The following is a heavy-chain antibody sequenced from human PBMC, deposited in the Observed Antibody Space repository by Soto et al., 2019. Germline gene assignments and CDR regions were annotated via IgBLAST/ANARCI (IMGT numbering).Heavy chain of an antibody. J-gene: IGHJ4*02. D-gene: IGHD1-20*01. CDR3: ARHRFVTGTTRGIDY. CDR2: IYPGDSDT. V-gene: IGHV5-51*01. Sequence: GESLKISCKGSGYSFTSYWIGWVRQMPGKGLEWMGIIYPGDSDTRYSPSFQGQVTISADKSISTTYLQWSSLKASDTAMYYCARHRFVTGTTRGIDYWGQGTLVTVSS. CDR1: GYSFTSYW.